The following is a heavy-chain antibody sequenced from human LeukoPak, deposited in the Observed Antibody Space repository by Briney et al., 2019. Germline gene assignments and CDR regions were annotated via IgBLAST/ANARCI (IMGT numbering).Heavy chain of an antibody. J-gene: IGHJ5*02. Sequence: GASVTVSFKASGGTFSSYAISWVRQAPGQGLEWMGGIIPIFGTANYAQKFQGRVTITADKSTSTAYMELSSLRSEDTAVYYCARAYNWNCFGFDPWGQGTLVTVSS. CDR1: GGTFSSYA. CDR2: IIPIFGTA. CDR3: ARAYNWNCFGFDP. V-gene: IGHV1-69*06. D-gene: IGHD1-7*01.